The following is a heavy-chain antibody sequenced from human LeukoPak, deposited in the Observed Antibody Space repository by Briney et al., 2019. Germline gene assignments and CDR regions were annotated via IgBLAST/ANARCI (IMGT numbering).Heavy chain of an antibody. Sequence: GGSLRLSCAASGFTFNTYPMSWVRQAPGKGLEWVSAITGSGSNTYYADYVKGRFTISRDNSKNTLYLLMNSLRGDDTAVYYCVREGLRPYFDYWGQGTLVTVSS. CDR1: GFTFNTYP. J-gene: IGHJ4*02. V-gene: IGHV3-23*01. CDR2: ITGSGSNT. CDR3: VREGLRPYFDY.